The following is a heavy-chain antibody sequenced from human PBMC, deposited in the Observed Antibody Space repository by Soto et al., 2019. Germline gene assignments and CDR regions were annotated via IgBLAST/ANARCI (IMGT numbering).Heavy chain of an antibody. V-gene: IGHV1-46*01. CDR3: ARAHLYCSGGSCYYYYYGMDV. Sequence: ASVKVSCKASGYTFTSYYMHWVRQAPGQGLEWMGIINPSGGSTSYAQKFQGRVTMTRDTSTSTVYMELSSLRSEDTAVYYCARAHLYCSGGSCYYYYYGMDVWGQGTTVTVSS. CDR1: GYTFTSYY. J-gene: IGHJ6*02. CDR2: INPSGGST. D-gene: IGHD2-15*01.